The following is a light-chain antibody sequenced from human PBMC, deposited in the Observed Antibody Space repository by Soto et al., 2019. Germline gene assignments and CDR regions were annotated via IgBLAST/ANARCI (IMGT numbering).Light chain of an antibody. Sequence: DIQITHSPSTLSASVVDRVTITFRASQSISSWLAWYQQKPGKAPKLLIYDASSLESGVPSRFSGSGSGTEFTLTISSLQPDDFATYYCQKYNSYSGKFGQGTKVDIK. V-gene: IGKV1-5*01. CDR3: QKYNSYSGK. CDR1: QSISSW. CDR2: DAS. J-gene: IGKJ1*01.